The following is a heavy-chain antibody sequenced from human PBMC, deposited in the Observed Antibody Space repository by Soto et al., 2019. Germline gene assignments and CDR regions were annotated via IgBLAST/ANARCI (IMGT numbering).Heavy chain of an antibody. CDR1: GGSFRGCY. D-gene: IGHD2-2*03. V-gene: IGHV4-34*01. CDR3: ERVGLKDYYDCMDV. Sequence: PSEPQSLTRAVYGGSFRGCYWSWISQPPGKGLEGISEINHSGSTNYNPSLKSRVTISVDTSKNQFSLKLSSVTAADTAVYYCERVGLKDYYDCMDVWAKGPRSPSP. CDR2: INHSGST. J-gene: IGHJ6*02.